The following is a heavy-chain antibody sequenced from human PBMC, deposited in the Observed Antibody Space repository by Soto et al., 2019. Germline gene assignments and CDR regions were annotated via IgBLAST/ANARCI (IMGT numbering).Heavy chain of an antibody. D-gene: IGHD6-6*01. CDR2: IYYSGNT. V-gene: IGHV4-59*13. CDR1: GGSISGYY. Sequence: KPSETLSLTCSVSGGSISGYYWTWIRQPPGKGLEWIGNIYYSGNTNYSPSLKSRVTISIDTSKNQFSLQLTSVTAADTAMYYCTTRPSSVGWFDPWGQGTLVTVSS. CDR3: TTRPSSVGWFDP. J-gene: IGHJ5*02.